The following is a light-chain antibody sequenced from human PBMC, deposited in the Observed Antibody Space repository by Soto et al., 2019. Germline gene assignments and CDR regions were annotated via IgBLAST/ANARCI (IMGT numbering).Light chain of an antibody. CDR1: QSVSSTY. Sequence: EIVLTQSPGTLSLSPGERATLSCRASQSVSSTYVAWYQQKPGQAPRLLISGATRRATGIPDRFSVSGSGTDFTLTIRRLEPEDFAVYYCQQCDSSPFTFGPGTKVDIK. J-gene: IGKJ3*01. CDR3: QQCDSSPFT. CDR2: GAT. V-gene: IGKV3-20*01.